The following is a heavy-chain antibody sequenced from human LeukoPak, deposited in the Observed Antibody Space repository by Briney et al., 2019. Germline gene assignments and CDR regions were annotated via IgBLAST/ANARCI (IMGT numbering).Heavy chain of an antibody. CDR3: ARHRPGIAVAGMEDYFDY. CDR1: GFTFSSYS. D-gene: IGHD6-19*01. CDR2: ISSSSYI. Sequence: PGGSLRLSCAASGFTFSSYSMNWVRQAPGKGLEWVSSISSSSYIYYADSVKGRFTISRDNAKNSLYLQMNSLRAEDTAVYYCARHRPGIAVAGMEDYFDYWVQGTLVTVSS. V-gene: IGHV3-21*01. J-gene: IGHJ4*02.